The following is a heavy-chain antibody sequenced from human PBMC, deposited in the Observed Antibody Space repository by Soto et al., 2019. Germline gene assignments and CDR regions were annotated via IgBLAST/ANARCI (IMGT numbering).Heavy chain of an antibody. J-gene: IGHJ5*02. CDR3: ARVIWSGHLTSDL. CDR1: GFTFSSNS. V-gene: IGHV3-48*02. Sequence: EVQVVESGGGLVQPGGSLRLSCAASGFTFSSNSMNWVRQAPGKGLEWISYISSSSSTIYADSVKDRFTISRDNAKNSLYLQINSLRDEDTAVYYCARVIWSGHLTSDLWGQGTLVTVSP. CDR2: ISSSSSTI. D-gene: IGHD3-3*01.